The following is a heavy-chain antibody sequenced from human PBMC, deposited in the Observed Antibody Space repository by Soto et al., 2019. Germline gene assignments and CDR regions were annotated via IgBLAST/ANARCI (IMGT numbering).Heavy chain of an antibody. CDR3: AREFPYDFWSGYYYYYGMDV. CDR2: ISAYNGNT. Sequence: ASVKVSCKASGYTFTSYGISWVRQAPGQGLEWMGWISAYNGNTNCAQKLQGRVTMTTDTSTSTAYMELRSLRSDDTAVYYCAREFPYDFWSGYYYYYGMDVWGQGTTVTSP. D-gene: IGHD3-3*01. V-gene: IGHV1-18*01. J-gene: IGHJ6*02. CDR1: GYTFTSYG.